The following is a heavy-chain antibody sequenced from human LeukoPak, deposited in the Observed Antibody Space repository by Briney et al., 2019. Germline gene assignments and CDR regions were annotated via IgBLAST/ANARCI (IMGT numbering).Heavy chain of an antibody. CDR1: GGSISSGGYH. CDR2: THYSGST. CDR3: ARHDYYGSLNWFDP. D-gene: IGHD3-10*01. Sequence: SQTLSLTCTVSGGSISSGGYHWSWIRQHPGKGLEWIGYTHYSGSTYYNPSLKSRVTISLDTSKNQFSLKLTSVTAADTAVYYCARHDYYGSLNWFDPWGQGTLITVSS. V-gene: IGHV4-31*03. J-gene: IGHJ5*02.